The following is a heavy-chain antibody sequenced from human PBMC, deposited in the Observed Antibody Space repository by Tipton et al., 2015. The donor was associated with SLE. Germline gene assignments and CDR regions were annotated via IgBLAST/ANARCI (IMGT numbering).Heavy chain of an antibody. CDR3: ASGRQTIDY. CDR2: IFFSVPT. J-gene: IGHJ4*02. Sequence: TLSLTCTVSGGSISRSGFFWGWIRQPPGKGLEWIGCIFFSVPTHYNPSLQSRVTVSVDTSKNQFSLKLTSATAADTAIYFCASGRQTIDYWGRGTLVTVSS. D-gene: IGHD6-25*01. CDR1: GGSISRSGFF. V-gene: IGHV4-39*01.